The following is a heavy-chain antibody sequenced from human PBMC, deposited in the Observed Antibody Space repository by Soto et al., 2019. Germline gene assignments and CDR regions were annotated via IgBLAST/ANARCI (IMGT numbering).Heavy chain of an antibody. D-gene: IGHD6-19*01. CDR3: VRDFRGAVAGSEFDH. J-gene: IGHJ4*02. Sequence: EVQLAESGGGLVLTGGSLRLSCAASGFSFVSYWMNRVRQVPGEGLAWVSRINGNADNSDYADSVKGRFTISRDNAMNRLYLQMDSLRADDTGVYYCVRDFRGAVAGSEFDHWGQGTLVTVSS. V-gene: IGHV3-74*01. CDR1: GFSFVSYW. CDR2: INGNADNS.